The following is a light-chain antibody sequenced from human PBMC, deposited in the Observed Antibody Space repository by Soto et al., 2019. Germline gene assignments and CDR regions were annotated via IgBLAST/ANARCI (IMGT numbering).Light chain of an antibody. J-gene: IGKJ2*01. Sequence: EIMMTQSPATLSVSPGERATLSCRASQSVSGNLDWYQQKPGQAPRLLIYGASTRATCIPARFSGSGSGTEVTLTISSLQSEDFAVYYCQQYNNWPPITFGQGTKLEIK. CDR2: GAS. CDR3: QQYNNWPPIT. CDR1: QSVSGN. V-gene: IGKV3-15*01.